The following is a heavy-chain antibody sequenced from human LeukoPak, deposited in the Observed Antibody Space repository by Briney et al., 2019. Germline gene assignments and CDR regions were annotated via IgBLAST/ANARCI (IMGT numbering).Heavy chain of an antibody. J-gene: IGHJ4*02. V-gene: IGHV3-9*01. Sequence: GGSLRLSCAASGFTFDDYAMHWVRQAPGKGLEWVSGISWNSGSIGYADSVKGRFTISRDNAKNSLYLQMNSLRAEDTALYYCAGGMWYSSSWYYFDYWGQGTLVTVSS. CDR3: AGGMWYSSSWYYFDY. CDR1: GFTFDDYA. CDR2: ISWNSGSI. D-gene: IGHD6-13*01.